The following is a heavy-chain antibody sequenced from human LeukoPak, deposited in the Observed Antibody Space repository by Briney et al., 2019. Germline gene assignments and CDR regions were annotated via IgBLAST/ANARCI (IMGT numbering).Heavy chain of an antibody. Sequence: SETLSLTCTVSGGSISSSSYYWGWIRQPPGKGLEWIGSIYYSGSTYYNPSLKSRVTISVDTSKNQFSLKLSSVTAADTAVYYCARGSEADSGYDSYFDYWGQGTLVTVSS. V-gene: IGHV4-39*07. CDR1: GGSISSSSYY. D-gene: IGHD5-12*01. J-gene: IGHJ4*02. CDR3: ARGSEADSGYDSYFDY. CDR2: IYYSGST.